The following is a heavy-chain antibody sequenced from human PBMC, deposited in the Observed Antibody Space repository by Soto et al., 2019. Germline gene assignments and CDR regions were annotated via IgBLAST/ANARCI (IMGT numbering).Heavy chain of an antibody. J-gene: IGHJ4*02. CDR2: IHYSGRT. CDR3: VRVGVGIGNHFDS. Sequence: KPSETLSLTCSVFNGSISGFYWTWIRQPPGKILEWVGYIHYSGRTDYNPSLTSRATMSVDTSKNQFSLNLMSITAADTAVYYCVRVGVGIGNHFDSWGRGTLVTVSS. CDR1: NGSISGFY. D-gene: IGHD1-26*01. V-gene: IGHV4-59*12.